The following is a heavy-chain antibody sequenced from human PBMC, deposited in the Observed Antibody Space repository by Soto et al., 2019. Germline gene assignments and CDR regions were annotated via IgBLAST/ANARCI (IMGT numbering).Heavy chain of an antibody. CDR1: GGTFSSYA. J-gene: IGHJ4*02. D-gene: IGHD5-12*01. CDR2: IIPIFGTA. CDR3: ASAREMATYDY. V-gene: IGHV1-69*13. Sequence: SVKVSCKASGGTFSSYAISWVRQAPGQGIEWMGGIIPIFGTANYAQKFQGRVTITADESTSTASMELSSLRSEDTAVYYRASAREMATYDYWGQGTLVTVSS.